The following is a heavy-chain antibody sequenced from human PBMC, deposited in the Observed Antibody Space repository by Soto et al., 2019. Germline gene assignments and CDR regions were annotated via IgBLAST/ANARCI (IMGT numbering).Heavy chain of an antibody. CDR3: ARAGANDFWSGVWLNWFDP. Sequence: SETLSLTCTVSGGSISSSSYYWGWIRQPPGKGLEWIGSIYYSGSTNYNPSLKSRVTISVDTSKNQFSLKLSSVTAADTAVYYCARAGANDFWSGVWLNWFDPWGQGTLVTVSS. J-gene: IGHJ5*02. CDR2: IYYSGST. CDR1: GGSISSSSYY. V-gene: IGHV4-39*07. D-gene: IGHD3-3*01.